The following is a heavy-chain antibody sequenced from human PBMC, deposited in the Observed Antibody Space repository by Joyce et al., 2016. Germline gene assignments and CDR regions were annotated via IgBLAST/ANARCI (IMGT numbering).Heavy chain of an antibody. CDR3: ARGLSAFDYSNYAGYDY. CDR2: INHMGST. V-gene: IGHV4-34*01. Sequence: QVQLQQWGAGLLKPSETLSLTCAVYGGSFSGYYWSWIHQPPGKGLEWIGEINHMGSTNYNPSLESRVTISVDTSKNQFSLRLSSVTAADTAVYYCARGLSAFDYSNYAGYDYWGQGTLVTVSS. D-gene: IGHD4-11*01. CDR1: GGSFSGYY. J-gene: IGHJ4*02.